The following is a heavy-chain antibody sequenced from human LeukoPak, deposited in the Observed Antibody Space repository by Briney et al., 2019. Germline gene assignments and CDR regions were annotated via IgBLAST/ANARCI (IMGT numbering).Heavy chain of an antibody. Sequence: SETLSLTCAVYGGSFSGYYWSWIRQPPGKGLEWIGEINHSGSTNYNPSLKSRVTISVDTSKNQFSLKLSSVTAADTAVYYCAESSGWYGGFDYWGQGTLVTVSS. V-gene: IGHV4-34*01. CDR2: INHSGST. J-gene: IGHJ4*02. CDR1: GGSFSGYY. D-gene: IGHD6-19*01. CDR3: AESSGWYGGFDY.